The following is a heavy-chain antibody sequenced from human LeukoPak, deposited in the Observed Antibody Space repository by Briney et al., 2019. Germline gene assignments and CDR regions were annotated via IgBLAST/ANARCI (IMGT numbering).Heavy chain of an antibody. CDR3: ARAAYSSSWATYHFDY. CDR1: GGSTSSYY. D-gene: IGHD6-13*01. CDR2: VYTSGST. J-gene: IGHJ4*02. Sequence: PSETLSLTCTVSGGSTSSYYWSWIRQPAGKGLEWIGRVYTSGSTNYNPSLKSRVTMSVDTSKNQFSLKLSSVTAADTAVYYCARAAYSSSWATYHFDYWGQGTLVTVSS. V-gene: IGHV4-4*07.